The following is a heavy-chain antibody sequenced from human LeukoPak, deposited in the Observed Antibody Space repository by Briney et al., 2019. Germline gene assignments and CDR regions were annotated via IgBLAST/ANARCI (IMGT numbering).Heavy chain of an antibody. V-gene: IGHV4-59*01. CDR2: ISYSGST. J-gene: IGHJ4*02. D-gene: IGHD6-6*01. CDR1: GGSISSYH. Sequence: SETLSLTCTVSGGSISSYHWSWIRQPPGKGLEWIAYISYSGSTNYNPSLKSRVTISVDTSKNQFSLKMISVTAADTAVYYCARAGGDISSSQDLDYWGQGTLVTVSS. CDR3: ARAGGDISSSQDLDY.